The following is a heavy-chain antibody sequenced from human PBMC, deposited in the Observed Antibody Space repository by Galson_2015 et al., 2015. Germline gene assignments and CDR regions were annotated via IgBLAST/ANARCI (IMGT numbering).Heavy chain of an antibody. CDR3: AREGIVVVPAAMPVGWFDP. V-gene: IGHV4-38-2*02. J-gene: IGHJ5*02. Sequence: ETLSLTCAVSGYSISSGYYWGWIRQPPGKGLEWIGSIYHSGSTYYNPSLKSRVTISVDTSKNQFSLKLSSVTAADTAVYYCAREGIVVVPAAMPVGWFDPWGQGTLVTVSS. CDR1: GYSISSGYY. CDR2: IYHSGST. D-gene: IGHD2-2*01.